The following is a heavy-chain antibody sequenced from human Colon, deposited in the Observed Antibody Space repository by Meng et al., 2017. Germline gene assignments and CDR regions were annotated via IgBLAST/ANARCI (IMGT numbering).Heavy chain of an antibody. J-gene: IGHJ4*02. CDR3: ARVIRTYSSGWYSFDY. Sequence: QGRLQESGPGLVKPSQTLSLTCTVSGGSISSGGYYWSWIRQHPGKGLEWIGYIYYSGSTYYNPSLKSRVTISVDTSKNQFSLKLSSVTAADTAVYYCARVIRTYSSGWYSFDYWGQGTLVTVSS. V-gene: IGHV4-31*03. CDR2: IYYSGST. D-gene: IGHD6-19*01. CDR1: GGSISSGGYY.